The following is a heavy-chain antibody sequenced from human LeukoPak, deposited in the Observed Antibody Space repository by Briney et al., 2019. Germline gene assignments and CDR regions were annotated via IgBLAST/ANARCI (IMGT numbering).Heavy chain of an antibody. J-gene: IGHJ4*02. V-gene: IGHV3-21*01. CDR3: AKDGDQTGTTYFDY. Sequence: GGSLRLSCAASGFIFSTYNMNWVRQAPGKGLEWVSSISTSSRYIYYAASLKGRFTISRDNSKSTLYLQMNSLRAEDTAVYYCAKDGDQTGTTYFDYWGQGTLVTVSS. CDR1: GFIFSTYN. D-gene: IGHD1-1*01. CDR2: ISTSSRYI.